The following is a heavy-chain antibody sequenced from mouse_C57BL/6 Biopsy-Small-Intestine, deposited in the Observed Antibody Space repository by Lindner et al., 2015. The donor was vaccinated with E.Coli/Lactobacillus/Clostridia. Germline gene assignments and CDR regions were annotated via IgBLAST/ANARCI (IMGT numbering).Heavy chain of an antibody. V-gene: IGHV1-9*01. J-gene: IGHJ4*01. CDR2: IYPRSGNT. Sequence: VQLQESGPELMKPGASVKLSCKATGYTFTGYWIEWVKQRPGHGLEWIGEIYPRSGNTYYNEKFKGKATLTADKSSSTAYMELRSLTSEDSAVYFCARGNYYGSSKDAMDYWGQGTSVTVSS. CDR3: ARGNYYGSSKDAMDY. CDR1: GYTFTGYW. D-gene: IGHD1-1*01.